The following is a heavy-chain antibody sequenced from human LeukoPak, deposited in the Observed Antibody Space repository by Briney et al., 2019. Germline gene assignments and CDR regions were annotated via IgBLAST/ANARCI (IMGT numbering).Heavy chain of an antibody. J-gene: IGHJ4*02. D-gene: IGHD3-22*01. CDR1: GYTFTGYY. CDR3: ARDYYDSSGYYFVENTFLGQFDY. CDR2: INPNSGGT. V-gene: IGHV1-2*02. Sequence: GASVKVSCKASGYTFTGYYMHWVRQAPGQGLEWMGWINPNSGGTNYAQKFQGRVTMTRDTSISTAYMELSRLRSDDTAVYYCARDYYDSSGYYFVENTFLGQFDYWGQGTLVTVSS.